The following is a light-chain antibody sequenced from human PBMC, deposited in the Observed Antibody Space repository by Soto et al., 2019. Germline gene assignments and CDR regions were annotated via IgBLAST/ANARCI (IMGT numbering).Light chain of an antibody. CDR2: EVS. CDR1: SSDVGSYNL. V-gene: IGLV2-14*02. Sequence: QSVLTQPASVSGSPGQSITISCAGTSSDVGSYNLVSWYQQHQGKAPKLMIYEVSNRPSGVSNRFSGSKSGNTASLTISGLQAEDEADYYCSSYTSSSTVVFGGGTKLTVL. J-gene: IGLJ2*01. CDR3: SSYTSSSTVV.